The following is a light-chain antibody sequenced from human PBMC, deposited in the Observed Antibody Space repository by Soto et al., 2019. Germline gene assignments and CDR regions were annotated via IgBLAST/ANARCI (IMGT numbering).Light chain of an antibody. Sequence: QSALTQPPSVSGAPGQSVTISWTGRSSDVGYYNRVSWYQQPPGTATKLMIYEVTNRPSGVPDRFSGSKSGNTASLAISGLQADDEADYYCSSYTSSSTLVFCGGTKLTVL. CDR3: SSYTSSSTLV. CDR1: SSDVGYYNR. V-gene: IGLV2-18*02. J-gene: IGLJ2*01. CDR2: EVT.